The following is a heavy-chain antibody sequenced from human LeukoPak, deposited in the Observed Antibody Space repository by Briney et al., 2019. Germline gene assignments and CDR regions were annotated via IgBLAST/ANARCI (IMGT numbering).Heavy chain of an antibody. CDR3: AKYTTTVKDAFDI. V-gene: IGHV3-53*01. Sequence: GGSLRLSCAASGFTVSSNYMSWVRQAPGKGLEWVSVIYSGGSTYYADSVKGRFTISRDNSKNTLYLQMNSLRAEDTAVYYCAKYTTTVKDAFDIWGQGTMVTVSS. CDR2: IYSGGST. J-gene: IGHJ3*02. D-gene: IGHD4-17*01. CDR1: GFTVSSNY.